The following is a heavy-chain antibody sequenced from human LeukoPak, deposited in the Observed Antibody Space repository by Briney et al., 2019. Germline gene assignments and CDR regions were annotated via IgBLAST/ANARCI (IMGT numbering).Heavy chain of an antibody. CDR2: IYPGDSDT. V-gene: IGHV5-51*01. D-gene: IGHD3-22*01. CDR1: GYSFSSYW. CDR3: ARRAYYDSSGYRY. Sequence: GESLQISCKTSGYSFSSYWIGWVRQLPGKGLEWMGIIYPGDSDTRYSPSFQGQVTISADKSISTAYLQWSSLKASDTAMYYCARRAYYDSSGYRYWGQGTLVTVSS. J-gene: IGHJ4*02.